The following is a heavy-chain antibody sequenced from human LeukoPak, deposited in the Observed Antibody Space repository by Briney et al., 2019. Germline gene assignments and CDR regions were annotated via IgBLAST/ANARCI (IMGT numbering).Heavy chain of an antibody. J-gene: IGHJ3*02. CDR2: IYSGGTT. V-gene: IGHV3-53*01. Sequence: GSLRLSCAASDFTVSNNHMSWVRQAPGKGLEWVSVIYSGGTTYYADSVKGRFTISRDNSKNTLYLQMNSLRAEDTAVYYCTRCISDAFDIWGQGTVVTVSS. CDR3: TRCISDAFDI. D-gene: IGHD1-14*01. CDR1: DFTVSNNH.